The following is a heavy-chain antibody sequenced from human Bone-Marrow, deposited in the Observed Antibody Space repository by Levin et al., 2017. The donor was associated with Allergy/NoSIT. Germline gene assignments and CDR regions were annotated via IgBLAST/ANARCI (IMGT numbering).Heavy chain of an antibody. CDR3: AKDDGLGFGGTFEY. CDR1: GFTFDDYA. D-gene: IGHD3-16*01. CDR2: ISWKSGSL. V-gene: IGHV3-9*01. Sequence: GGSLRLSCAGSGFTFDDYAMHWVRQAPGKGLEWVSGISWKSGSLAYADSVKGRFTISRDNAKNSLYLQMNSLRAEDTALYYCAKDDGLGFGGTFEYWGQGTLVTVSS. J-gene: IGHJ4*02.